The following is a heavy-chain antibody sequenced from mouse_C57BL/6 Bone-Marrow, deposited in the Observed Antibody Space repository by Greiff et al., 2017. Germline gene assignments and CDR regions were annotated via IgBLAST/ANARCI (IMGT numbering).Heavy chain of an antibody. D-gene: IGHD4-1*01. V-gene: IGHV5-4*01. CDR1: GFTFSSYA. J-gene: IGHJ2*01. CDR3: ARDLGRFDY. Sequence: EVQRVESGGGLVKPGGSLKLSCAASGFTFSSYAMSWVRQTPEKRLEWVATISDGGSYTYYPDTVKGRFTISRDNAKNNLYLQMSHLKSEDTAVYYCARDLGRFDYWGRGTTLTVSS. CDR2: ISDGGSYT.